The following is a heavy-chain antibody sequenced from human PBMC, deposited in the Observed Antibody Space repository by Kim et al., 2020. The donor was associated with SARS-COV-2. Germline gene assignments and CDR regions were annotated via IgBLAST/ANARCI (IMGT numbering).Heavy chain of an antibody. D-gene: IGHD2-2*02. CDR1: GYTFTSYA. V-gene: IGHV1-3*01. CDR3: ARGVVVPAAINWFDP. Sequence: ASVKVSCKASGYTFTSYAMHWVRQAPGQRLEWMGWINAGNGNTKYSQKFQGRVTITRDTSASTAYMELSSLRSEDTAVYYCARGVVVPAAINWFDPWGQGTLVTVSS. J-gene: IGHJ5*02. CDR2: INAGNGNT.